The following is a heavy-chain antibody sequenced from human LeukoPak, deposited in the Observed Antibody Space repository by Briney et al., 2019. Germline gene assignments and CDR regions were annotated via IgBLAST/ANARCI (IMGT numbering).Heavy chain of an antibody. D-gene: IGHD5-12*01. V-gene: IGHV3-7*05. Sequence: GGSLRLSCAASGFTFSSYCMSWVRQATGQGLEWVANIKQDGSEEYYVDSVKGRFTISRDNAKNSLYLQMNSLRAEDTAVYYCASERTGKVARYWGQGTLVTVSS. CDR3: ASERTGKVARY. CDR2: IKQDGSEE. J-gene: IGHJ4*02. CDR1: GFTFSSYC.